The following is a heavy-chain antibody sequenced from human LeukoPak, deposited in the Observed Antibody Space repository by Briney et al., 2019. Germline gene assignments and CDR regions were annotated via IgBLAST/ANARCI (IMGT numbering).Heavy chain of an antibody. CDR2: ISAYNGNT. V-gene: IGHV1-18*01. J-gene: IGHJ6*03. CDR1: GYTFTSYG. CDR3: ARDVPIVVVPAAMAYYYYYYMDV. D-gene: IGHD2-2*01. Sequence: GASVKVSRKASGYTFTSYGISWVRQAPGQGLEWMGWISAYNGNTNYAQKLQGRVTMTTDTSTSTAYMELRSLRSDDTAVYYCARDVPIVVVPAAMAYYYYYYMDVWGKGTTVTVSS.